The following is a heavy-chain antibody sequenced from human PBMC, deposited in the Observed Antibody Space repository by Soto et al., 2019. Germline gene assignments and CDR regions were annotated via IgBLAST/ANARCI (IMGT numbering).Heavy chain of an antibody. J-gene: IGHJ5*02. D-gene: IGHD6-13*01. Sequence: PGGSLRLSCAASGFTFSSSALSSARHGPGKGLEWVPAISGSGGSTYYADSLKGRFTISRDNSKNTLYLKMNSLRAEDTAVYYCAKDEQQLANNWFDPWGQGP. CDR1: GFTFSSSA. V-gene: IGHV3-23*01. CDR2: ISGSGGST. CDR3: AKDEQQLANNWFDP.